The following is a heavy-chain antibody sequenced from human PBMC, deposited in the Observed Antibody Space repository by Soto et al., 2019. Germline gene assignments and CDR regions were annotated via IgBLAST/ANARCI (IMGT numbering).Heavy chain of an antibody. D-gene: IGHD3-10*01. Sequence: QVQLQQWGAGLLNPSETLSLTCAVYGGSFSGYYWSWIRQPPGKGLEWIGEINHSGSTNYTPSLQSRVTISVDTSKNQFSLKLSSVTAADTAVYYCARAQSIRGVIIVPYYSDSWGQGTLVTVSS. CDR1: GGSFSGYY. J-gene: IGHJ4*02. CDR2: INHSGST. CDR3: ARAQSIRGVIIVPYYSDS. V-gene: IGHV4-34*01.